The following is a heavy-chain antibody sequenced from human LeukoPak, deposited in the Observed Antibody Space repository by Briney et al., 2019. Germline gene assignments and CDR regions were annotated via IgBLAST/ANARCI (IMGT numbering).Heavy chain of an antibody. CDR1: GFTFSDYY. CDR2: ISSSGSTI. V-gene: IGHV3-11*04. J-gene: IGHJ4*02. D-gene: IGHD4-17*01. Sequence: PGGSLRLSCAASGFTFSDYYMSWIRQAPGKGLEWVSYISSSGSTIYYADSVKGRFTISRDNAKNSLYLQMNSLRAEDTAVYYCASVTRSGKDDDYWGQGTLVTVSS. CDR3: ASVTRSGKDDDY.